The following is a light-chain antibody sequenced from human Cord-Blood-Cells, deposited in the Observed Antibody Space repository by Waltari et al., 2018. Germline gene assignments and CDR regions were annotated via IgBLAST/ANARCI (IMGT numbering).Light chain of an antibody. Sequence: EIVLTQSPGTLSLSPGDRATLSCRASQRVSSSDLACYQQKPGQAPRLLIYGSSSRATGIPDRFSGSGSGTDFTLTISRLEPEDFAVYYCQQYGSSPLTFGGGTKVEIK. CDR2: GSS. V-gene: IGKV3-20*01. CDR3: QQYGSSPLT. CDR1: QRVSSSD. J-gene: IGKJ4*01.